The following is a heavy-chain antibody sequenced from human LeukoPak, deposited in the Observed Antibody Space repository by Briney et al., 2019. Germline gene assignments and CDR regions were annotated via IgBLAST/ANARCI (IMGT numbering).Heavy chain of an antibody. V-gene: IGHV4-61*01. CDR2: IYYSGST. Sequence: PSETLSLTCTVSGGFVSSGSYYWSWIRQPPGKGLEWIGYIYYSGSTNYNPSLKSRVTISVDTSKNQFSLKLSSVTAADTAVYYCARDRSKYYDFWSGHYYYYGMDVWGQGTTVTVSS. CDR1: GGFVSSGSYY. D-gene: IGHD3-3*01. J-gene: IGHJ6*02. CDR3: ARDRSKYYDFWSGHYYYYGMDV.